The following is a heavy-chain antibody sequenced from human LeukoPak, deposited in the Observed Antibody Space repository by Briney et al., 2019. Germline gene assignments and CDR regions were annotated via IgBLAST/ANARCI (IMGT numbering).Heavy chain of an antibody. Sequence: GGSLRLSCAASGFNFNNYEMNWDRQAPGKGLEWVSYISSSGATIYYADSVKGRFTISRDNAKNSLSLQMNSLKAHDTAFYYCATWSGVGFDYWGQGTLVTVSS. J-gene: IGHJ4*02. V-gene: IGHV3-48*03. D-gene: IGHD7-27*01. CDR2: ISSSGATI. CDR1: GFNFNNYE. CDR3: ATWSGVGFDY.